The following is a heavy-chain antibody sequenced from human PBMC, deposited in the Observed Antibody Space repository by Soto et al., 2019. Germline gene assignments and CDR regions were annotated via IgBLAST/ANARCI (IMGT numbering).Heavy chain of an antibody. CDR1: VFTFKNYG. D-gene: IGHD3-22*01. CDR3: ARDRYSYDSRAYQGVDWYFDL. V-gene: IGHV3-33*01. J-gene: IGHJ2*01. CDR2: IWYDGSHE. Sequence: GGSLRRSCAASVFTFKNYGMHWVRQAPGKGLEWVAVIWYDGSHESYADSVKGRFTISRDNSKNTLYLQMNSLRAEDTAVYYCARDRYSYDSRAYQGVDWYFDLWGRGTLVTVSS.